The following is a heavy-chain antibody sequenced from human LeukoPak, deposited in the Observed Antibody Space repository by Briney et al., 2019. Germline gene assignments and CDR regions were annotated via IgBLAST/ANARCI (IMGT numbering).Heavy chain of an antibody. Sequence: SETLSLTCAVYGGSFSGYYWSWIRQPPGKGLEWIGEINHSGSTNSNPSLKSRVTISVDTSKNQFSLQLTSVTAADTAVYYCARGPAHGKVRAAIHYYYGMDVWGQGTTVTVSS. CDR3: ARGPAHGKVRAAIHYYYGMDV. D-gene: IGHD2-2*01. J-gene: IGHJ6*02. CDR1: GGSFSGYY. CDR2: INHSGST. V-gene: IGHV4-34*01.